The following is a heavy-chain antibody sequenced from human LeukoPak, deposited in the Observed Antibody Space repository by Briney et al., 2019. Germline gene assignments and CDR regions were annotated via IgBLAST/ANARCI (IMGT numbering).Heavy chain of an antibody. J-gene: IGHJ4*02. D-gene: IGHD3-3*01. CDR3: AISVRFLEWLLDY. CDR2: IIPIFGTA. CDR1: GGTFSSYA. V-gene: IGHV1-69*05. Sequence: ASVKVSCKASGGTFSSYAISWVRQAPGQGLEWMGGIIPIFGTANYAQKFQGRVTITTDESTSTAYMELSSLRSEDTAVYYCAISVRFLEWLLDYWGQGTLVTVSS.